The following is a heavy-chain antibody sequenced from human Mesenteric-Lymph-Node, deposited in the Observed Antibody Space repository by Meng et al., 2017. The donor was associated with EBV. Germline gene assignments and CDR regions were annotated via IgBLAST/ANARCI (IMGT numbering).Heavy chain of an antibody. CDR1: GGSISSTSSY. CDR2: VYYSGST. J-gene: IGHJ5*02. V-gene: IGHV4-39*06. CDR3: ARLLGGNYFNNWFDP. Sequence: RLRWQEWGPGLLKPSATLSLTCTVSGGSISSTSSYWGWLRQPPGKGLEWIGRVYYSGSTYYTPSLKSRVTISVDTSKNQFSLKLNSLTAADTAVYYCARLLGGNYFNNWFDPWGQGTLVTVSS. D-gene: IGHD5-24*01.